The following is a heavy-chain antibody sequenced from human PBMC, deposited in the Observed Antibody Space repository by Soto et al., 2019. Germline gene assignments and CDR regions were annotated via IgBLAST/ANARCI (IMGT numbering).Heavy chain of an antibody. Sequence: SGPTLVNTTQTLTMTCTFSGFSLSKKRMCVSWIRQPPGKALEWLALIDWDDDKYYSTSLKTRLTISKDTSKNQVVLTMTNMDPVETATYYCARILTAAGYFDYWGQGTLVTVSS. CDR3: ARILTAAGYFDY. CDR1: GFSLSKKRMC. CDR2: IDWDDDK. J-gene: IGHJ4*02. V-gene: IGHV2-70*01. D-gene: IGHD6-13*01.